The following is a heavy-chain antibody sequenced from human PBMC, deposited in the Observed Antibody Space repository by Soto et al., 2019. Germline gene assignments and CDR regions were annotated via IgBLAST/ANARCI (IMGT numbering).Heavy chain of an antibody. V-gene: IGHV3-23*01. D-gene: IGHD3-3*01. CDR2: ISGSGGST. Sequence: GGSLRLSCAASGFTFSSYAMSWVRQAPGKGLEWVSAISGSGGSTYYADSVKGRFTISRDNSKNTLYLQMNSLRAEDMAVYYCAKDPNPLPFWSAGWFDPWGQGTLVTVSS. CDR3: AKDPNPLPFWSAGWFDP. CDR1: GFTFSSYA. J-gene: IGHJ5*02.